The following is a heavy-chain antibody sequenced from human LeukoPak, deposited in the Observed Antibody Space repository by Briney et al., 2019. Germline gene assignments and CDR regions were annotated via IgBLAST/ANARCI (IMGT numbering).Heavy chain of an antibody. D-gene: IGHD1-26*01. CDR2: IHTSGDT. V-gene: IGHV3-53*01. J-gene: IGHJ4*02. CDR1: GLTGSHNY. Sequence: GGSLRLSCAASGLTGSHNYVSWVRQAPGKGLEWVSAIHTSGDTCYADSVRGRFTISRDNSKNTRYVQMNSLRDEDTAVYYCAKDQRWESPHYLDSWGQGTLVTVSS. CDR3: AKDQRWESPHYLDS.